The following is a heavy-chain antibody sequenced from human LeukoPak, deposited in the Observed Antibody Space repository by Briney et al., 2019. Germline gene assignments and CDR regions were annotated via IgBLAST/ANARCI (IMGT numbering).Heavy chain of an antibody. D-gene: IGHD3-10*01. CDR3: AKDREAYGSGSYGDY. CDR2: ISGSGGST. Sequence: GESLRLSCAASGFTFSSYAMSWVRQAPGKGLEWVSAISGSGGSTYYADSVKGRFTISRDNSKNTLYLQMNSLRAEDTAVYYCAKDREAYGSGSYGDYWGQGTLVTVSS. J-gene: IGHJ4*02. V-gene: IGHV3-23*01. CDR1: GFTFSSYA.